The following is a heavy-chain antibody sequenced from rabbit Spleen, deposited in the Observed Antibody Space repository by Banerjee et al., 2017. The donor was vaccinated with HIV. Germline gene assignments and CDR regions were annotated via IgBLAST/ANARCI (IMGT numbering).Heavy chain of an antibody. CDR2: IYGGSSGTT. CDR3: ARDTGSSFSTYGMDL. Sequence: QEQLVESGGGLVQPEGSLTLTCTASRFDLNDYYYMCWVRQAPGKGLEWIACIYGGSSGTTYYASWARGRFTISKTSSTTVTLQMTSLTVADTATYFCARDTGSSFSTYGMDLWGPGTLVTVS. D-gene: IGHD8-1*01. J-gene: IGHJ6*01. CDR1: RFDLNDYYY. V-gene: IGHV1S45*01.